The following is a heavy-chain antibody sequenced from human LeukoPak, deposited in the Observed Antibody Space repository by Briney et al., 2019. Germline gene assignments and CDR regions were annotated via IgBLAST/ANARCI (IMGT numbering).Heavy chain of an antibody. J-gene: IGHJ3*02. Sequence: GASVKVSCKASGYTFTNYGISWVRQAPGQGLEWMGWISAYNGNTSYAQKLQGRVTMTTDTSTSTAYMELRSLRSDDTAVYCCAREGYYDFWSGYYRRAFDIWGQGTMVTVSS. CDR2: ISAYNGNT. CDR3: AREGYYDFWSGYYRRAFDI. V-gene: IGHV1-18*01. D-gene: IGHD3-3*01. CDR1: GYTFTNYG.